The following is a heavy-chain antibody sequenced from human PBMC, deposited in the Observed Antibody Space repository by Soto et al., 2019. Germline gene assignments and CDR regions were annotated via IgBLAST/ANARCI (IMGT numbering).Heavy chain of an antibody. Sequence: PSETLSLTCTVSGASIGSSYWSWIRQPPGKGLEWMGYIFYTGSTNYNPSLKSRVSISIDTSKNQFSLNLRSVTAADTTVYYCARHAYSGYVGYWGQGTLVTVSS. J-gene: IGHJ4*02. CDR2: IFYTGST. CDR3: ARHAYSGYVGY. D-gene: IGHD5-12*01. V-gene: IGHV4-59*08. CDR1: GASIGSSY.